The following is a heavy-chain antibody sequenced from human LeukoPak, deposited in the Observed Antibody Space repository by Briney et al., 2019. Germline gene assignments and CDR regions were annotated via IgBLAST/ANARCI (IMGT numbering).Heavy chain of an antibody. D-gene: IGHD3-16*01. CDR1: GGSISYSTTY. Sequence: SETLCLTCTVSGGSISYSTTYWGWIRQPPGKGLEWLASIFYNGRTSNNPSLKSRVSISVNTSKNQFSLKVSAETAADTAVYYCARQGTYYDKIYYLDYWGQGTLVTVSS. J-gene: IGHJ4*02. CDR2: IFYNGRT. CDR3: ARQGTYYDKIYYLDY. V-gene: IGHV4-39*01.